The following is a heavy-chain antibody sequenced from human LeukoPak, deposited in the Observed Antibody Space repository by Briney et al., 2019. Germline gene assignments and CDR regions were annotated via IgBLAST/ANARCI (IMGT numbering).Heavy chain of an antibody. CDR3: ARTKYYYDSSGYYYSY. J-gene: IGHJ4*02. V-gene: IGHV1-2*02. Sequence: ASVKVSCKASGYTFTGYYMHWVRQAPGQGLEWMGWINPNSGGTNYAQKFQGRVTMTRDTSISTAYMELSRLRSDDTAVYYCARTKYYYDSSGYYYSYWGQGTLVTVPS. CDR2: INPNSGGT. CDR1: GYTFTGYY. D-gene: IGHD3-22*01.